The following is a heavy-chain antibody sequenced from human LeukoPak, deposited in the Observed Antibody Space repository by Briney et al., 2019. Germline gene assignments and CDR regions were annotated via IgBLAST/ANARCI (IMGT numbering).Heavy chain of an antibody. Sequence: PSETLSLTCTVSGGSISSGSYYWSWIRQPAGKELEWIGRIYTSGSTNYNPSLKSRVTISVDTSKNQFSLKLSSVTAADTAVYYCARDFGWFDPWGQGTLVTVSS. CDR3: ARDFGWFDP. V-gene: IGHV4-61*02. CDR1: GGSISSGSYY. D-gene: IGHD3-10*01. CDR2: IYTSGST. J-gene: IGHJ5*02.